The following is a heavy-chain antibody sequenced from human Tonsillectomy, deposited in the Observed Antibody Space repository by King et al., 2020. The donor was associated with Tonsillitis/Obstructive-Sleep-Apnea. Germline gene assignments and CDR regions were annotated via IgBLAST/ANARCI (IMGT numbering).Heavy chain of an antibody. J-gene: IGHJ6*03. CDR1: GFTFSSYS. Sequence: VQLVESGGGLVKPGGSLRLSCAASGFTFSSYSMNWVRQAPGKGLEWVSSISSSSSYIYYADSVKGRFTISRDNAQNSLYLQMNSLRAEDTAVYYCARGGGDIVVVPADYYYYYMDVWGKGTTVTVSS. CDR2: ISSSSSYI. CDR3: ARGGGDIVVVPADYYYYYMDV. D-gene: IGHD2-2*01. V-gene: IGHV3-21*01.